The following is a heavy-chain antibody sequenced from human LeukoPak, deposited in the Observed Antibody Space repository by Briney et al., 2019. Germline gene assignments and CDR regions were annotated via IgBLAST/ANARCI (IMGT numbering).Heavy chain of an antibody. CDR1: GGSISSFY. J-gene: IGHJ6*03. Sequence: KPSETLSLTCTVSGGSISSFYWSWIRQSPGKGLEWIGYLYASGSTTFNPSLKSRVTISVDMSNNQFSLRLSSVTAADTAVYYCARVVNLWSGYRYYYYMDVWGKGTTVTVSS. CDR3: ARVVNLWSGYRYYYYMDV. CDR2: LYASGST. D-gene: IGHD3-3*01. V-gene: IGHV4-4*09.